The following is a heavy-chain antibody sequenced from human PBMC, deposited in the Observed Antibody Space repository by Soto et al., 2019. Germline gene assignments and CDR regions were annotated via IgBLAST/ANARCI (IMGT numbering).Heavy chain of an antibody. D-gene: IGHD6-13*01. J-gene: IGHJ4*02. CDR2: IFHSGST. CDR1: GAPIALVTG. CDR3: ARDSAAGTGY. V-gene: IGHV4-4*02. Sequence: QVQLQESGPALVKPSGTLSLTWAFFGAPIALVTGWGWVRRPPGKGLGWIGEIFHSGSTTYNPSLKSRVTISVDKSKNQFSLKLSSVTAADTAVYYCARDSAAGTGYWGQGTLVTVSS.